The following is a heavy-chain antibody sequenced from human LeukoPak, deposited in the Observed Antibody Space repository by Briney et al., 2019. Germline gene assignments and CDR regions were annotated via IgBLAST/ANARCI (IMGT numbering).Heavy chain of an antibody. Sequence: GGSLRLSCAASGFTFSSYAMSWVCQAPGKGLEWGLAISGSGGSTYYADSVKGRFTIYRDNSKNTLYLQMNSLRAEDTAVYYCARAIYCSGGSCYSFDYWGQGTLVTVSS. CDR1: GFTFSSYA. CDR2: ISGSGGST. V-gene: IGHV3-23*01. CDR3: ARAIYCSGGSCYSFDY. J-gene: IGHJ4*02. D-gene: IGHD2-15*01.